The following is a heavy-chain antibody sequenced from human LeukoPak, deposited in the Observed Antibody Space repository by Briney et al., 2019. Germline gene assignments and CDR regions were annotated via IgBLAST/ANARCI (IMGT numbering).Heavy chain of an antibody. Sequence: SETLSLTCTVSGGSISSYYWSWIRQPPGKGLEWIGYIYYSGSTNYNPSLKSRVTISVDTSKNQFSLKLSSVTAADTAVYYCARAPSDAYSGYDDPPYYYGMDVWGQGTTVTVSS. CDR1: GGSISSYY. V-gene: IGHV4-59*01. CDR2: IYYSGST. D-gene: IGHD5-12*01. CDR3: ARAPSDAYSGYDDPPYYYGMDV. J-gene: IGHJ6*02.